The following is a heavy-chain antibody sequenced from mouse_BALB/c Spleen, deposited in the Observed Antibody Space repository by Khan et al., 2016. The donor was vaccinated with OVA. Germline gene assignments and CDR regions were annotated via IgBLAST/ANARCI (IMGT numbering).Heavy chain of an antibody. Sequence: QVQLKESGLGLVAPSQSLTITCTGSGFSLTYYGVNWVRQPPRKGLEWLGVIWGDGSTDYHSGLKSRMSISKDNSKNQVFLKLNSLQTDDTATDYCARCTTATGNYSVIDYWGQGTSVTVSS. D-gene: IGHD1-2*01. J-gene: IGHJ4*01. CDR1: GFSLTYYG. V-gene: IGHV2-3*01. CDR2: IWGDGST. CDR3: ARCTTATGNYSVIDY.